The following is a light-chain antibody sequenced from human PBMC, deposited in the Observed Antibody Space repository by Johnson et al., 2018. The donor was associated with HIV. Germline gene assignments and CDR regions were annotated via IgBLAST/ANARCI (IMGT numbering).Light chain of an antibody. CDR1: SSNIGNNF. Sequence: SVLTQPPSVSAAPGQKVTISCSGSSSNIGNNFVSWYQQVPGTAPKLLIYDTDKRPSGIPDRFSGSKSGTSATLGITGLQTGDEANYYCGTWDSSLSGVFGTGTKVTVL. J-gene: IGLJ1*01. V-gene: IGLV1-51*01. CDR3: GTWDSSLSGV. CDR2: DTD.